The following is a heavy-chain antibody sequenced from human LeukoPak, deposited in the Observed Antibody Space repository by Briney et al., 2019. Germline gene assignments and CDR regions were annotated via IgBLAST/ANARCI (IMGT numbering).Heavy chain of an antibody. CDR3: ARDPGVVPAV. CDR1: GFTFSSYA. CDR2: ISYDGSNK. V-gene: IGHV3-30-3*01. J-gene: IGHJ4*02. D-gene: IGHD2-2*01. Sequence: PGGSLRLSCAASGFTFSSYAMHWVRQAPGKGLEWVAVISYDGSNKYYADSVKGRFTISRDNSKNTLYLQMNSLRAEDTAVYYCARDPGVVPAVWGQGTLVTVSS.